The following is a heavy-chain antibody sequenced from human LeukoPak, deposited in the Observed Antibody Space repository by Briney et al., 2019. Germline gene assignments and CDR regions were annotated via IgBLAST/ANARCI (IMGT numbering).Heavy chain of an antibody. CDR3: ARWEEDIEVVTGAFDI. D-gene: IGHD2-21*02. CDR2: INHSGST. V-gene: IGHV4-34*01. J-gene: IGHJ3*02. Sequence: SETLSLTCAVYGGSFSGYYWSWIRQPPGKGLEWLGEINHSGSTNYNPSLKSRVTISVDTSKNQFSLKLSSVTAADTAVYYCARWEEDIEVVTGAFDIWGQGTMVTVSS. CDR1: GGSFSGYY.